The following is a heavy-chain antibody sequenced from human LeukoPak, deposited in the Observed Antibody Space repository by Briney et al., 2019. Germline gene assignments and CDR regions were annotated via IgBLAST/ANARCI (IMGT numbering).Heavy chain of an antibody. J-gene: IGHJ4*02. D-gene: IGHD3-10*01. CDR3: ARDLYYYGSGSL. CDR2: IYYSGST. Sequence: SETLSLTCTVSGGSISSYYWSWIRQPPGKGLEWIGYIYYSGSTNYNPSLKSRVTISVDTSKNQFSLKLSSVTAADTAVYYCARDLYYYGSGSLWGQGTLVTVSS. V-gene: IGHV4-59*01. CDR1: GGSISSYY.